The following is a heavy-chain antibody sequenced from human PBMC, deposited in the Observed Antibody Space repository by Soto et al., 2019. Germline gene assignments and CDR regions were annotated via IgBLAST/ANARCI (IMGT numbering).Heavy chain of an antibody. CDR3: AKLDAQTGELSAIDTFHI. D-gene: IGHD1-7*01. CDR1: GASITDSF. V-gene: IGHV4-59*12. CDR2: ISYTGYT. Sequence: SETLSLTCSVSGASITDSFWSWIRQPPGGKLEWIGYISYTGYTKYNPSLSSPVSLSKDTSKNQISLTVYSVTAADTAVYYCAKLDAQTGELSAIDTFHIWGQGSAVTVSS. J-gene: IGHJ3*02.